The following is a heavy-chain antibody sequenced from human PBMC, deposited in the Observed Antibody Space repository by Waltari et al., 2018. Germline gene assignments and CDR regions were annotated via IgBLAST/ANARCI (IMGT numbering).Heavy chain of an antibody. V-gene: IGHV4-34*01. CDR1: GGSFSSYY. J-gene: IGHJ3*02. D-gene: IGHD3-10*01. Sequence: QVQLQQWGAGLLRPSETLSLSCAVYGGSFSSYYWSWIRQSPRTGLEWIGEINHRGSTNVNPSLKSRVTISADTSKNQVSLRLRSVTAADTAVYYCARGGWFGRGNDAFDIWGQGTTVTVS. CDR3: ARGGWFGRGNDAFDI. CDR2: INHRGST.